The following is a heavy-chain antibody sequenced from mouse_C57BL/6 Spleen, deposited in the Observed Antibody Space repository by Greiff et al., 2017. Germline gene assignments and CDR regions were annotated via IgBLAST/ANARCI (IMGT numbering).Heavy chain of an antibody. J-gene: IGHJ2*01. CDR1: GYTFTSYW. CDR3: ARFYGSSFDD. D-gene: IGHD1-1*01. Sequence: QVQLQQPGAELVMPGASVKLSCTASGYTFTSYWMHWVKQRPGQGLEWIGEIDPSDSYTNYNQKFKGKSTLTVDKSSSTAYMQLSSLTSEDSAVYYCARFYGSSFDDWGQGTTLTVSS. V-gene: IGHV1-69*01. CDR2: IDPSDSYT.